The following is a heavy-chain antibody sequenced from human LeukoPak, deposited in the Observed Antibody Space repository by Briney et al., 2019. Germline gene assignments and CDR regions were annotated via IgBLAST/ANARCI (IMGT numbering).Heavy chain of an antibody. D-gene: IGHD3-22*01. Sequence: GASVKVSCKVSGYTLTELSMHWVRQAPGKGLEWWGGFDPEDGETIYAQTFQGRVTMTEDTSTDTAYMELSSLRSEDTAVYYCATDSTVQYYYDSSGYLYWGQGTLVTVSS. J-gene: IGHJ4*02. CDR3: ATDSTVQYYYDSSGYLY. V-gene: IGHV1-24*01. CDR1: GYTLTELS. CDR2: FDPEDGET.